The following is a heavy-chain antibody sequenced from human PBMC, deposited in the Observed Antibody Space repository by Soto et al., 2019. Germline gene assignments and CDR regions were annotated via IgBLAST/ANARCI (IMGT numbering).Heavy chain of an antibody. V-gene: IGHV1-3*01. J-gene: IGHJ4*02. CDR2: INAGNGNT. CDR1: GYTFTSYA. CDR3: AKLGYCISTSCYYFDY. D-gene: IGHD2-2*01. Sequence: ASVKVSCKASGYTFTSYAMHWVRQAPGQRLEWMGWINAGNGNTKYSQKFQGRVTITRDTSASTAYMELSSLRSEDTAVYYCAKLGYCISTSCYYFDYWGQGTLVTVSS.